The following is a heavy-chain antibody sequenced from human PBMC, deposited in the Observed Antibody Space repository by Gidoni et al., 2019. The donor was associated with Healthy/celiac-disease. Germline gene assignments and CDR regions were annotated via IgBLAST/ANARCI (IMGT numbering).Heavy chain of an antibody. D-gene: IGHD6-19*01. CDR3: SAKQWLVRGLYYFDY. CDR2: ISGSGGST. Sequence: EVQLLASGGGSVQPGGTLRLSCADSGFTFSSYAMSWVRQAPGKGLEWVSAISGSGGSTYYADSVKGRFTISRDNSKNTLYLQMNSLRAEDTAVYYCSAKQWLVRGLYYFDYWGQGTLVTVSS. V-gene: IGHV3-23*01. CDR1: GFTFSSYA. J-gene: IGHJ4*02.